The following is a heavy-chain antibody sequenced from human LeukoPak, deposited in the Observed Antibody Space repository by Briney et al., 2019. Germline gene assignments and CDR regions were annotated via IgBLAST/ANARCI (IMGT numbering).Heavy chain of an antibody. Sequence: GGSLRLSCAASGFTFKTYGMNWVRQAPGKGLEWVSSISGGGAETYYADSVKGRFTISRDNSKDTLYLQMNSLTAEDTSVYYCAKGGDYDILTAYYNSWGQGTLVTVSS. CDR1: GFTFKTYG. CDR2: ISGGGAET. J-gene: IGHJ4*02. CDR3: AKGGDYDILTAYYNS. D-gene: IGHD3-9*01. V-gene: IGHV3-23*01.